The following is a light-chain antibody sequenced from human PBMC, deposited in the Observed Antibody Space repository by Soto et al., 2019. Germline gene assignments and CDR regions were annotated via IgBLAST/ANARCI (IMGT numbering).Light chain of an antibody. J-gene: IGKJ4*01. CDR1: QTISSW. V-gene: IGKV1-5*03. CDR3: QQYYTWPIT. Sequence: IQMTQSPSTLSGSVGARDTITCRASQTISSWLAWYQHKPGKAPKLLIYKASSLRSGVPSRFSGSGSGTEFTLTISSLQSEDCAIYYCQQYYTWPITFGGGTKVDIK. CDR2: KAS.